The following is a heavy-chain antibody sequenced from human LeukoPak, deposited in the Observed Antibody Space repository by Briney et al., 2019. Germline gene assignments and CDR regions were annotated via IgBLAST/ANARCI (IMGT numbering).Heavy chain of an antibody. D-gene: IGHD5-18*01. J-gene: IGHJ4*02. CDR2: VYPATSDT. Sequence: GESLKISCKGSGYSFPNYWIGWLRQMPGKGLEWIGIVYPATSDTTYSPSFQGQVTISADKSSSTAYLQWSSLKASDTAIYYCARPKTLGGYNYEFEFWGQGTLVTVSS. CDR3: ARPKTLGGYNYEFEF. V-gene: IGHV5-51*01. CDR1: GYSFPNYW.